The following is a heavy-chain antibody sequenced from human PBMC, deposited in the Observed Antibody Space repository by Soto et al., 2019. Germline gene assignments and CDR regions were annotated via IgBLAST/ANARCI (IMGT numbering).Heavy chain of an antibody. D-gene: IGHD6-6*01. J-gene: IGHJ4*02. Sequence: PSETLSLTCAVSGYSISSGYYWGWIRQPPGKGLEWIGSIYHSGSTYYNPSLKSRVTISVDTSKNQFSLKLSSVTAADTAVYYCARVYPSSSSSPGYFDYWGKGTLVTVSS. CDR3: ARVYPSSSSSPGYFDY. V-gene: IGHV4-38-2*01. CDR2: IYHSGST. CDR1: GYSISSGYY.